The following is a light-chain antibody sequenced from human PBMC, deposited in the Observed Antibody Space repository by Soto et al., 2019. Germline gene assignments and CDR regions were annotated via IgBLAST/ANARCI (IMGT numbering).Light chain of an antibody. CDR3: QQYSSYSYT. CDR2: DAS. J-gene: IGKJ2*01. Sequence: EIQMTQSPSTLSASIGDTVTITCRASQTVSTWLAWYQQKPGKAPKLLIHDASSLETGVPSRFSGSASGTEFTLTISSLQPDDFATYYCQQYSSYSYTVGQGTKLEVK. V-gene: IGKV1-5*01. CDR1: QTVSTW.